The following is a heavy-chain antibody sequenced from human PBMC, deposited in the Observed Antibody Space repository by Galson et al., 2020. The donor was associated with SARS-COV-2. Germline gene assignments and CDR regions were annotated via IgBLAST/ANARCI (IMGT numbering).Heavy chain of an antibody. CDR2: FSGSGGVA. Sequence: LSLTCAASGFTFRSYAMNWVRQAPGKGLEWVSVFSGSGGVAYYVDSVKGRFTVSRDDSKNTLYLQMNSLRADDSAIYYCARGGLFGELLVSFDYWGQGTLVTVSS. V-gene: IGHV3-23*01. J-gene: IGHJ4*02. D-gene: IGHD3-10*01. CDR1: GFTFRSYA. CDR3: ARGGLFGELLVSFDY.